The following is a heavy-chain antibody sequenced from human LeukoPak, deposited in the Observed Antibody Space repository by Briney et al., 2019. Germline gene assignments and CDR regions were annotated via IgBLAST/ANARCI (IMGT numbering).Heavy chain of an antibody. D-gene: IGHD3-9*01. V-gene: IGHV3-66*02. CDR2: IYSGGST. Sequence: GGSLRLSCAASGFTVSSNHMSWVRQAPGKGLEWVSVIYSGGSTYYADSVKGRFTISRDNSKNTLYLQMNSLRAEDTAVYYCARARYFDWLLSSCAFDIWGQGTMVTVSS. J-gene: IGHJ3*02. CDR3: ARARYFDWLLSSCAFDI. CDR1: GFTVSSNH.